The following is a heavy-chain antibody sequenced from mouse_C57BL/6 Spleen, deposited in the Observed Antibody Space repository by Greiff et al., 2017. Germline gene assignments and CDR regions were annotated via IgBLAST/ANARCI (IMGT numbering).Heavy chain of an antibody. J-gene: IGHJ2*01. V-gene: IGHV1-55*01. CDR1: GYTFTSYW. Sequence: QVQLQQPGAELVKPGASVKMSCKASGYTFTSYWITWVKQRPGQGLEWIGDIYPGSGSTNYNEKFKSKATLTVDTSSSTAYMQLSSLTSEDSAVYYCARRDTPDDYDGFDYWGQGTTLTVSS. CDR2: IYPGSGST. CDR3: ARRDTPDDYDGFDY. D-gene: IGHD2-4*01.